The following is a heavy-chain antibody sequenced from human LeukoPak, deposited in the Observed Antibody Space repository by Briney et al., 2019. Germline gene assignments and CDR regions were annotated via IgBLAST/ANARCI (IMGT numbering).Heavy chain of an antibody. Sequence: ASVKVSCKASGFTFTNYDINWVRQATGQGLEWMGWMNPINGNTGYAQKFQGRVTMTRDTSISTAYMELRSPTSEDTAVYYCVRDGEGVAISVNYWFDPWGQGTLVTVSS. CDR1: GFTFTNYD. V-gene: IGHV1-8*01. CDR3: VRDGEGVAISVNYWFDP. D-gene: IGHD3-10*01. J-gene: IGHJ5*02. CDR2: MNPINGNT.